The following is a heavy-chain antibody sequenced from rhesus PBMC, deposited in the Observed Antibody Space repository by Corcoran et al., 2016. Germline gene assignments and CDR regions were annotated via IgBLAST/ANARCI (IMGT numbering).Heavy chain of an antibody. CDR2: ISGSSGST. CDR3: ARHGLAAAGYNRFDV. CDR1: GGSISSSNW. D-gene: IGHD6-25*01. Sequence: GPGLVKPSETLSLTCAVSGGSISSSNWWSWIRQPPGKGLEWIGYISGSSGSTYYNPSLKSRVTISTDTSKNQFALKLSSVTAADAAGYYCARHGLAAAGYNRFDVWGPGVLVTVSS. J-gene: IGHJ5-1*01. V-gene: IGHV4-65*01.